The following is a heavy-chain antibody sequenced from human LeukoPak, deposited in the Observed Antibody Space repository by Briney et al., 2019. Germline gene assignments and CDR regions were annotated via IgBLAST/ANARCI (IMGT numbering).Heavy chain of an antibody. Sequence: SETLSLTCTVSGGSLSSGGYYWSWIRQHPGKGLEWIGYIYYSGSTYYNPSLKSRVTISVDTSKNQFSLKLSSVTAADTAVYYCARGDPYSSSWTLFDYWGQGTLVTVSS. D-gene: IGHD6-13*01. V-gene: IGHV4-31*03. CDR3: ARGDPYSSSWTLFDY. J-gene: IGHJ4*02. CDR1: GGSLSSGGYY. CDR2: IYYSGST.